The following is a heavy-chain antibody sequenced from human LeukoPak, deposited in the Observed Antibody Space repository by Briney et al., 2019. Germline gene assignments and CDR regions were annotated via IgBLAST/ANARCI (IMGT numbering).Heavy chain of an antibody. V-gene: IGHV3-21*01. Sequence: PGGSLRLSCAASGFTFSSYWMHWVRQAPGKGLEWVSSISSSSSYIYYADSVKGRFTISRDNAKNSLYLQMNSLRAEDTAVYYCARDGSGWYEPFDYWGQGTLVTVSS. D-gene: IGHD6-19*01. J-gene: IGHJ4*02. CDR3: ARDGSGWYEPFDY. CDR1: GFTFSSYW. CDR2: ISSSSSYI.